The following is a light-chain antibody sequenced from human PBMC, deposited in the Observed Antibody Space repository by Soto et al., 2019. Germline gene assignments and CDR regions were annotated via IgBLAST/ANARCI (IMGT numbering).Light chain of an antibody. J-gene: IGLJ3*02. CDR2: EVT. V-gene: IGLV2-14*01. Sequence: QYALTQPASVSGSPGQSITISCTGTSTDIGSDDFVSWYQQHPGKAPKLMIYEVTNRPSGVSNRFSGSKSGYTASLTISGLQAEDEADYYCSSYTHYYTWVFGGGTKLTVL. CDR1: STDIGSDDF. CDR3: SSYTHYYTWV.